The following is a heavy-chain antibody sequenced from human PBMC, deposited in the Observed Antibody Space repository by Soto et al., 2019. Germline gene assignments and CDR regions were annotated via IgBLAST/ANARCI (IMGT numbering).Heavy chain of an antibody. CDR1: GFRFRSPT. V-gene: IGHV3-21*01. CDR3: ARGNWFEKLFGS. Sequence: GAPRASCTSPGFRFRSPTMNWVRQGPGKGLAWVSCLSGGNGCVYYAGSVKRRFTTSRDNAKNSIYLQMNSLRAEDTCVFYCARGNWFEKLFGSWGQGTLVTLSS. CDR2: LSGGNGCV. D-gene: IGHD3-10*01. J-gene: IGHJ4*02.